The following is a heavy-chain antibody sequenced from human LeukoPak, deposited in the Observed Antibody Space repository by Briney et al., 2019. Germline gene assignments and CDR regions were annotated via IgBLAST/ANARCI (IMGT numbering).Heavy chain of an antibody. CDR1: GGSISSSSYY. CDR3: ARRDSEVVTAHANWFDP. D-gene: IGHD2-21*02. V-gene: IGHV4-39*01. Sequence: ASETLSLTCTVSGGSISSSSYYWGWIRQPPGKGLEWIGSIYYSGSTYYNPSLKSRVTISVDTSKNQFSLKLSSVTAADTAVYYCARRDSEVVTAHANWFDPWGQGTLVTVSS. J-gene: IGHJ5*02. CDR2: IYYSGST.